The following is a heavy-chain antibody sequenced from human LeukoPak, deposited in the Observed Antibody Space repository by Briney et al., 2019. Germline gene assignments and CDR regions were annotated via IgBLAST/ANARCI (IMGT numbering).Heavy chain of an antibody. D-gene: IGHD4-17*01. CDR3: ARGRSIGDYGPPLDY. CDR1: GGSISSSSYY. Sequence: PSETLSLTCTVSGGSISSSSYYWGWIRQPPGKGLEWIGSIYYSGSIYYNPSLKSRVTISVDTSKNQFSLTLSSVTAADTAVYYRARGRSIGDYGPPLDYWGQGTLVTVS. V-gene: IGHV4-39*07. J-gene: IGHJ4*02. CDR2: IYYSGSI.